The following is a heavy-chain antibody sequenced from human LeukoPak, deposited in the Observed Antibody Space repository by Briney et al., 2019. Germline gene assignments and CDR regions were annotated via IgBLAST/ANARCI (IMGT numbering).Heavy chain of an antibody. V-gene: IGHV4-39*01. CDR1: GGSISSSSYY. J-gene: IGHJ4*02. CDR3: ARLLYYYGSGSCYTPFDY. CDR2: IYYSGST. D-gene: IGHD3-10*01. Sequence: SETLSLTCTVSGGSISSSSYYWGWIRQPPGKGLEWIGSIYYSGSTYYNPSLKSRVTISVDTSKNQFSLKLSSVTAADTAVYYCARLLYYYGSGSCYTPFDYWGQGTLVTVSS.